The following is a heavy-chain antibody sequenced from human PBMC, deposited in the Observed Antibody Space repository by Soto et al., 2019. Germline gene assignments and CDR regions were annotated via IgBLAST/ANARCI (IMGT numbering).Heavy chain of an antibody. V-gene: IGHV4-34*01. CDR1: GGSFSGYY. CDR3: ARGPRITMVRGVFAGSLGNMDV. Sequence: SETLSLTCAVYGGSFSGYYWSWIRQPPGKGLEWIGEINHSGSTNYNPSLKSRVTISVDTSKNQFSLKLGSVTAADTAVYYCARGPRITMVRGVFAGSLGNMDVWGKGTTVTVSS. J-gene: IGHJ6*03. D-gene: IGHD3-10*01. CDR2: INHSGST.